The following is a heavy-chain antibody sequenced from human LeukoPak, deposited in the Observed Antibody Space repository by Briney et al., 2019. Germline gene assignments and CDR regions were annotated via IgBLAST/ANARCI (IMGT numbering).Heavy chain of an antibody. D-gene: IGHD6-13*01. CDR1: GFTFSSYE. Sequence: GGSLRLSCAASGFTFSSYEMNWVRQAPGKGLEWVSYISSSGSAIYYADSVKGRFTISRDNAKNSLYLQMNSLRAEDTAVYYCGSMAAAGTFDYWGQGTLVTVSS. CDR2: ISSSGSAI. J-gene: IGHJ4*02. V-gene: IGHV3-48*03. CDR3: GSMAAAGTFDY.